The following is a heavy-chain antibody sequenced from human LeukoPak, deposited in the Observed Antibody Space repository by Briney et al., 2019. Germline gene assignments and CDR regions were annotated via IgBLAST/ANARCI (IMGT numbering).Heavy chain of an antibody. D-gene: IGHD3-10*01. J-gene: IGHJ3*02. CDR2: ISSSSSYI. V-gene: IGHV3-21*01. Sequence: GGSLRLSCAASGFTFSSYSMNWVRQAPGKGLEWVSSISSSSSYIYYADSVKDRFTISRDNAKNSLYLQMNSLRAEDTAVYYCARDKLRSQAFDIWGQGTMVTVSS. CDR1: GFTFSSYS. CDR3: ARDKLRSQAFDI.